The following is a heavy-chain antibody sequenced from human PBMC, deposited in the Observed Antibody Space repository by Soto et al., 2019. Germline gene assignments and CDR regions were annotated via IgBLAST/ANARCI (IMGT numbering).Heavy chain of an antibody. V-gene: IGHV1-18*01. D-gene: IGHD3-10*01. Sequence: GASVKVSCKASGYTFTSYGISWVRQAPGQGLEWMGWISAYNGNTNYAQKLQGRVTMTTDTSTSTAYMELRSLRSDDTAVYYCARDLLRPYYYGSGPSTETAFDYWGQGTLVTVSS. CDR2: ISAYNGNT. J-gene: IGHJ4*02. CDR3: ARDLLRPYYYGSGPSTETAFDY. CDR1: GYTFTSYG.